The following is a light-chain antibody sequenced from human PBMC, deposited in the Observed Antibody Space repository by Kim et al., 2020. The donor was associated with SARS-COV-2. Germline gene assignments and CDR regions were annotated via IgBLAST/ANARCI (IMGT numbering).Light chain of an antibody. CDR1: QNVSSSY. J-gene: IGKJ2*01. CDR2: GAS. CDR3: QQYGSSHT. Sequence: EIVLTQSPGTLSLSPGERATLSCRASQNVSSSYLAWYQKKPGQAPRLLIHGASRRATGIPDRFSGSGSGTDFTLTISRLEPEDFAVFYCQQYGSSHTFGQGTKLEI. V-gene: IGKV3-20*01.